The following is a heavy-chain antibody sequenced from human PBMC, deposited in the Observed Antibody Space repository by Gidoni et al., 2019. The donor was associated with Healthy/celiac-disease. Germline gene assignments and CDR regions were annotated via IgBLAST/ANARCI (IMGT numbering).Heavy chain of an antibody. J-gene: IGHJ6*02. V-gene: IGHV3-73*01. CDR2: IRSKANSYAT. CDR3: TSPGYSSSWSQRQRDYYGMDV. CDR1: GFTFSGSA. D-gene: IGHD6-13*01. Sequence: EVQLVESGGGLVQPGGSLKLSCAASGFTFSGSAMHWVRQASGKGLEWVGRIRSKANSYATAYAASVKGRFTISRDDSKNTAYLQMNSLKTEDTAVYYCTSPGYSSSWSQRQRDYYGMDVWGQGTTVTVSS.